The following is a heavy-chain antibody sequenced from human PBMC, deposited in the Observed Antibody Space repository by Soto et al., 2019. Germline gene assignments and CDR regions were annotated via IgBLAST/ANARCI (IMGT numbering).Heavy chain of an antibody. D-gene: IGHD6-19*01. V-gene: IGHV1-46*03. CDR3: ARAPTVDDAFDV. CDR2: INPSGGST. Sequence: QVQLVQSGAEVKKPGASVKVSCKASGYTFTSYYLHWVRQAPGKGLEWMGIINPSGGSTTSAQNFQGRVTLTRDTSTTTVYMELSSLGSEYTAVYYCARAPTVDDAFDVWGQGTMVIVSS. CDR1: GYTFTSYY. J-gene: IGHJ3*01.